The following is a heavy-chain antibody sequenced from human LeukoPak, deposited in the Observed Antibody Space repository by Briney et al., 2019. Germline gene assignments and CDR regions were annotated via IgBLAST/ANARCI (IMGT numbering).Heavy chain of an antibody. V-gene: IGHV3-23*01. CDR2: ISGSGTST. CDR3: AKDLRSDGMDV. J-gene: IGHJ6*02. CDR1: GFSFSSYA. Sequence: GGSLRLSCAASGFSFSSYAMNWVRQAPGKGLEWVAAISGSGTSTYYADSVKGRFTVSRDNSRKTLYLQMNSLRAEDTAVYYCAKDLRSDGMDVWGQGTTVTVSS.